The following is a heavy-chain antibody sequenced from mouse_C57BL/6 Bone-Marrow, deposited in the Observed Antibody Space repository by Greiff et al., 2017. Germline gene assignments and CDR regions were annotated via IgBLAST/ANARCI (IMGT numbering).Heavy chain of an antibody. CDR2: IYPRDGST. Sequence: QVQLQQSGPELVKPGASVKLSCKASGSTFTSYDINWVKQRPGQGLEWIGWIYPRDGSTKYNEKFKGKATLTVATSSSTAYMQLHSLTSEDSAVYFCARSTIGNTFDYWGQGTTLTVSS. CDR1: GSTFTSYD. CDR3: ARSTIGNTFDY. D-gene: IGHD2-5*01. V-gene: IGHV1-85*01. J-gene: IGHJ2*01.